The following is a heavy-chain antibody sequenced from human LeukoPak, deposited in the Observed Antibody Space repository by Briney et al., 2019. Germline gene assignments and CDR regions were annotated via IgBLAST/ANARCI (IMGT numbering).Heavy chain of an antibody. CDR2: ISAYNGNT. CDR1: GYTFTSYG. CDR3: ARGMVAAASFDY. J-gene: IGHJ4*02. D-gene: IGHD2-15*01. Sequence: GASVKVSCKASGYTFTSYGISWVRQAPGQGLEWMGSISAYNGNTNYAQKFQGRVTMTRDMSTSTVYMELSSLRSEDTAVYYCARGMVAAASFDYWGQGTLVTVSS. V-gene: IGHV1-18*01.